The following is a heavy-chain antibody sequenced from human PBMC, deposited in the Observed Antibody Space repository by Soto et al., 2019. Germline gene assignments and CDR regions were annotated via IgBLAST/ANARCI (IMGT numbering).Heavy chain of an antibody. J-gene: IGHJ2*01. CDR3: ARKVLGSTSRPDWWYFEL. CDR2: ISGGGDRT. CDR1: GFTFINYA. Sequence: EVQLLESGGGLVQPGGSLRLSCVGSGFTFINYAMNWVRQTPGKGLEWVSGISGGGDRTFDADSVKGGVTISRDNSKNAGNLQMNSLRADDTAVYYGARKVLGSTSRPDWWYFELWGRGTLVSVSS. V-gene: IGHV3-23*01. D-gene: IGHD2-2*01.